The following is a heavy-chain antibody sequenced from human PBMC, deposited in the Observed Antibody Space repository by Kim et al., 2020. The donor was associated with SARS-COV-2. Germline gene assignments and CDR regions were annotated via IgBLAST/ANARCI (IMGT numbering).Heavy chain of an antibody. Sequence: YADSVKSRCTTDRDNAKNTLYLPRTSLRAEDTAVYYCARGGWFGELSVDYWGQGTLVTVSS. V-gene: IGHV3-74*01. J-gene: IGHJ4*02. CDR3: ARGGWFGELSVDY. D-gene: IGHD3-10*01.